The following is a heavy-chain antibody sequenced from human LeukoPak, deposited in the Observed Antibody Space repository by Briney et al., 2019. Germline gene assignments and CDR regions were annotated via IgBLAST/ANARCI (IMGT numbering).Heavy chain of an antibody. J-gene: IGHJ4*02. CDR3: ARDRYYGSGRYNYFDY. Sequence: PGGSLRLSCAASGFTFTSYAMHWVRQAPGKGLEWVAVISYDGNNKYYADSVKGRFTVSRDNSKNTLYLQLNSLRPEDTAVYYCARDRYYGSGRYNYFDYWGEGTLVTVSS. CDR1: GFTFTSYA. D-gene: IGHD3-10*01. CDR2: ISYDGNNK. V-gene: IGHV3-30-3*01.